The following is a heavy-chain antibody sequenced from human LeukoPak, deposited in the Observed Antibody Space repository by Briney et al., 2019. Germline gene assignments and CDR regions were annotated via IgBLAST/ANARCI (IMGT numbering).Heavy chain of an antibody. CDR2: IYPGDSDT. D-gene: IGHD1-1*01. J-gene: IGHJ4*02. V-gene: IGHV5-51*01. CDR3: ARHRLTNLFDY. CDR1: GYSFTSYW. Sequence: GESLKISCKGSGYSFTSYWIGWVRQMPGKGLEWMGIIYPGDSDTRYSPPFQGQVTISAGKSISTAYLQWSSLKASDTAMYYCARHRLTNLFDYWGQGTLVTVSS.